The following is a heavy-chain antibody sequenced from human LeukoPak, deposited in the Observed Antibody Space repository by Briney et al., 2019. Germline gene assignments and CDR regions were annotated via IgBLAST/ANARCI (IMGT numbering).Heavy chain of an antibody. J-gene: IGHJ4*02. CDR2: ISRSGITI. V-gene: IGHV3-11*04. D-gene: IGHD3-16*01. CDR1: GFTFSDYY. CDR3: ARDARGGTFDY. Sequence: AGGSLCFSGAASGFTFSDYYMSWIRQAPGMGLEWISYISRSGITIKYADSVKGRFTISRDNAKNSLYLQMNSLRAEDTAVYYCARDARGGTFDYWGQGTLVTVSS.